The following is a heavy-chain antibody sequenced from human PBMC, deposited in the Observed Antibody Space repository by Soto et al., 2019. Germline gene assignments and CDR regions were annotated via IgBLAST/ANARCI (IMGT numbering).Heavy chain of an antibody. CDR1: GFTFNKYA. J-gene: IGHJ6*02. Sequence: SLRLSCAASGFTFNKYAMSWVRQAPGKGLEWVSGISASGGRTYYADSVKGRFTVSRDSSKNTLSLQMNSLRVEDTAVYYCARDVSPWIQLWLRRDYYGMDFWGQGTSVPVSS. CDR2: ISASGGRT. D-gene: IGHD5-18*01. CDR3: ARDVSPWIQLWLRRDYYGMDF. V-gene: IGHV3-23*01.